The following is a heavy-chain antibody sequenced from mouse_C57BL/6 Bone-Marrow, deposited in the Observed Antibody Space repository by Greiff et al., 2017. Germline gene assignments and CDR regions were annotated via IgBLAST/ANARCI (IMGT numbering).Heavy chain of an antibody. Sequence: QVQLKESGAELVRPGASVTLSCKASGYTFTDYEMHWVKQTPVHGLEWIGAIDPETGGTAYNQKFKGKAILTADKSSSTAYMELRSLTSEDSAVYYCTREARQLRLPAYWGQGTLVTVSA. CDR3: TREARQLRLPAY. J-gene: IGHJ3*01. CDR2: IDPETGGT. V-gene: IGHV1-15*01. D-gene: IGHD3-2*02. CDR1: GYTFTDYE.